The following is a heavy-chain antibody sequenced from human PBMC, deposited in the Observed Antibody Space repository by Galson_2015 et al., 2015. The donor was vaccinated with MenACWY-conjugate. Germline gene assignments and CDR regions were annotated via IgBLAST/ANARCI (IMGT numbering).Heavy chain of an antibody. Sequence: TLSLTCTVSGGSISSGGYYWSWIRQHPGKGLAWIGYIYYSGSTYYNPSLKSRVTISVDTSKNQFSLKLSSVTAADTAVYYCARAPTIFGVVITPHFDYWGQGTLVTVSS. D-gene: IGHD3-3*01. V-gene: IGHV4-31*03. CDR3: ARAPTIFGVVITPHFDY. J-gene: IGHJ4*02. CDR1: GGSISSGGYY. CDR2: IYYSGST.